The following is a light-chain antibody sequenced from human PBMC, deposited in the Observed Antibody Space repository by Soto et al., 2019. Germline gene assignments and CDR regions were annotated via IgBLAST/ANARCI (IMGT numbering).Light chain of an antibody. Sequence: SALTQPASVSGSPGQSISISCTGTGNDVGGYTFVSWYQQHPDKVPKLAIFDVNRRPSGVSDRFSGSKSVNAASLTISGLQAEDEADYYCCSYTATTTYVFGTGTKVTVL. CDR2: DVN. V-gene: IGLV2-14*03. CDR1: GNDVGGYTF. J-gene: IGLJ1*01. CDR3: CSYTATTTYV.